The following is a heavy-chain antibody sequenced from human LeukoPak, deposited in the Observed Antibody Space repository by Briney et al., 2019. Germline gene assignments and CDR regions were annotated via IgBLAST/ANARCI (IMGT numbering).Heavy chain of an antibody. CDR2: IYPGDSDT. D-gene: IGHD5-12*01. Sequence: GESLKISCKGSGSSFTSYWIGWVRQMPGKGLEWMGIIYPGDSDTRYSPSFQGQVTISADKSISTAYLQWSSLKASDTAMYYCARRAPDSGYDYRSFDYWGQGTLVTVSS. J-gene: IGHJ4*02. CDR1: GSSFTSYW. CDR3: ARRAPDSGYDYRSFDY. V-gene: IGHV5-51*01.